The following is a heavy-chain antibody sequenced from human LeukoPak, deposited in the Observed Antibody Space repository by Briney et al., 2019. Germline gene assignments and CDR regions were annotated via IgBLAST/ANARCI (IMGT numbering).Heavy chain of an antibody. Sequence: SVKVSCKASGGTFSSYAISWVRQAPGQGLEWMGRIIPILGIANYAQKFQGRVTITADKSTSTAYMELSSLRSEDTAVYYCATNYRITIFGVDAELDYWGQGTLVTVSS. CDR2: IIPILGIA. CDR1: GGTFSSYA. J-gene: IGHJ4*02. V-gene: IGHV1-69*04. D-gene: IGHD3-3*01. CDR3: ATNYRITIFGVDAELDY.